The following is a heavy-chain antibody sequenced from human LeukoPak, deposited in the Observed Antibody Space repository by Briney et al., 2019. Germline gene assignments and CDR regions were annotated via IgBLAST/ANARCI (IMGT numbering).Heavy chain of an antibody. V-gene: IGHV1-46*03. Sequence: GASVKVSCKASGYTFTSYYMHLVRQAPGQGLEWMGIINPSGGSTSYAQKFQGRVTMTRDTSTSTVYMELSSLRSEDTAVYYCAGDGYNWDPHFDYWGQGTLVTVSS. D-gene: IGHD5-24*01. CDR2: INPSGGST. J-gene: IGHJ4*02. CDR3: AGDGYNWDPHFDY. CDR1: GYTFTSYY.